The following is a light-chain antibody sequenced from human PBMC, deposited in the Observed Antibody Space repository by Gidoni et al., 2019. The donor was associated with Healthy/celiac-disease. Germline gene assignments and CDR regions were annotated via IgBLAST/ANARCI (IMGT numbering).Light chain of an antibody. CDR3: GTWGSSVSGGGV. V-gene: IGLV1-51*01. J-gene: IGLJ3*02. Sequence: QSVLPQPPSVSAAPGQQVTISCSGSSSNIGNNYVSWYQQLPGTAPKLLIYDNDKRPSGIPDRFSGSKSGTSATLGITGLQTGDEADYYCGTWGSSVSGGGVFGGGTKVTVL. CDR1: SSNIGNNY. CDR2: DND.